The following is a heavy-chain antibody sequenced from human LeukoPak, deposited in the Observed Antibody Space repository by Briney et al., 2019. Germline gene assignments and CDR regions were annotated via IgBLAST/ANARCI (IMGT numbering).Heavy chain of an antibody. CDR2: IWYDGSNK. D-gene: IGHD3-10*01. Sequence: PGRSLRLSCAASGFTFSSYGMHWVRQAPGKGLEWVAVIWYDGSNKYYADSVKGRFTISRDNSKNTLYLQMNSLRAEDTAVYYCARVITMVRGVIITGYFDYWGQGILVTVSS. CDR3: ARVITMVRGVIITGYFDY. V-gene: IGHV3-33*01. J-gene: IGHJ4*02. CDR1: GFTFSSYG.